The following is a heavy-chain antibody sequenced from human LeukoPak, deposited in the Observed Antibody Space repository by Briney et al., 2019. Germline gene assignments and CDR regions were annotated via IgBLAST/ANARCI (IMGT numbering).Heavy chain of an antibody. J-gene: IGHJ4*02. V-gene: IGHV4-59*08. CDR3: ARHRRYYFDSEFDF. CDR2: IYYGGNT. D-gene: IGHD3-22*01. CDR1: GGSISNYY. Sequence: PSETLSLICTVSGGSISNYYWSWIRQPPGKGLEWITYIYYGGNTNYNPSLKSRVTISVDTSKNQFSLRLSSVTAADTAAYYCARHRRYYFDSEFDFWGQGTLVTVSS.